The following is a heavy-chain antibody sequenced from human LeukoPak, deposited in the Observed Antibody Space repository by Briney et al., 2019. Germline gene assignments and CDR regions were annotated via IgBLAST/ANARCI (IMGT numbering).Heavy chain of an antibody. Sequence: PGESLKISCQGSGYSFNTYWVGWVRQMPGKGLEWMGIIYPADSDTRYSPSFQGQVTISADKSINTAYLQWRTLKASDSAIYYCARVLDVDTAVFHYYFDSWGQGTLVTVSS. D-gene: IGHD5-18*01. CDR2: IYPADSDT. CDR3: ARVLDVDTAVFHYYFDS. CDR1: GYSFNTYW. J-gene: IGHJ4*02. V-gene: IGHV5-51*03.